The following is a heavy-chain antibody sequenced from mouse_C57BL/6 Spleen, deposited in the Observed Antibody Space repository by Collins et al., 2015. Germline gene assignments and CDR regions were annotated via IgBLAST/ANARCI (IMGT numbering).Heavy chain of an antibody. J-gene: IGHJ3*01. V-gene: IGHV1-55*01. D-gene: IGHD2-4*01. CDR2: IYPGSGST. CDR1: GYTFTSYW. CDR3: ASWPYDSAWFTY. Sequence: QVQLQQPGAELVKPGASVKMSCKASGYTFTSYWITWVKQRPGQGLEWIGDIYPGSGSTNYNEKFKSKATLTVDTSSSTAYMQLSSLTSEDSAVYYCASWPYDSAWFTYWGQGTLVTVSA.